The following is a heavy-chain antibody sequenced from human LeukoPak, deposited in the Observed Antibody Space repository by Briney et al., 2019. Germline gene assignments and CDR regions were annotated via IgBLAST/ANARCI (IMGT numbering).Heavy chain of an antibody. J-gene: IGHJ3*02. D-gene: IGHD3-22*01. CDR3: ARSNRGDSRAQNDVLDI. CDR1: GCVFNAYG. CDR2: IWPDGGKK. Sequence: GGSLRLSCAASGCVFNAYGMHWVRQVPGGGLDWVAFIWPDGGKKDHADSLEGRFTISRDNSKNILFLQMTNVRAEDTALYYCARSNRGDSRAQNDVLDIWGQGTMVTVSS. V-gene: IGHV3-33*01.